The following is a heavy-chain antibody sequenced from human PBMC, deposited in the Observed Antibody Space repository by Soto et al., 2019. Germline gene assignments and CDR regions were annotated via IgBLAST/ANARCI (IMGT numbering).Heavy chain of an antibody. Sequence: QVQLVQSGAEVKKPGSSVKVSCKASGGTFSSYAISWVRQAPGQGLEWMGGIIPIFGTANYAQKFQGRVTTTADESTSPAYMELSSLRSEDTAVYYCARGGGPPSSGWSLSYYYYGMDVWGQGTTVTVSS. CDR2: IIPIFGTA. J-gene: IGHJ6*02. D-gene: IGHD6-19*01. V-gene: IGHV1-69*01. CDR3: ARGGGPPSSGWSLSYYYYGMDV. CDR1: GGTFSSYA.